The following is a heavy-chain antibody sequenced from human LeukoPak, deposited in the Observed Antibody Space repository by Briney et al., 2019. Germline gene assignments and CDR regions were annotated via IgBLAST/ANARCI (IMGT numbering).Heavy chain of an antibody. D-gene: IGHD3-3*01. V-gene: IGHV3-7*01. CDR1: GFTFSSYW. J-gene: IGHJ6*03. CDR2: IKQDGSEK. CDR3: ARGADEDYDFWSGRSYYYYYMDV. Sequence: GGSLRLSCAASGFTFSSYWMSWVRQAPGKGLEWVANIKQDGSEKYYVDSVKGRFTISRDNAKNSLYLQMNSLRAEDTAVYYCARGADEDYDFWSGRSYYYYYMDVWGKGTTVTVSS.